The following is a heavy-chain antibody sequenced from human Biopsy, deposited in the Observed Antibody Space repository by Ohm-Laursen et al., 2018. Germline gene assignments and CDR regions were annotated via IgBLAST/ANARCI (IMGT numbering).Heavy chain of an antibody. CDR2: INPMFGTA. CDR1: GYTFTNYN. V-gene: IGHV1-69*06. D-gene: IGHD3-3*01. Sequence: SVKVSCKASGYTFTNYNVNWVRQAPGQGLEWMGGINPMFGTAKYAQRFQGRVTITADKSTSTADMELSSLRSADTAVYYCARSFGVVINFEHNWFDPWGQGTLVTVSS. CDR3: ARSFGVVINFEHNWFDP. J-gene: IGHJ5*02.